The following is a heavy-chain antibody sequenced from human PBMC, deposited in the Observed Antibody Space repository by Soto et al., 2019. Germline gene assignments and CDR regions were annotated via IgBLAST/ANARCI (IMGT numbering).Heavy chain of an antibody. D-gene: IGHD3-22*01. J-gene: IGHJ4*02. CDR3: ARHSDFYYYDSSGYYGVFDY. Sequence: PSETQSLTCTVSGGTIRSSGYYWGWIRQPPGKGLEWIGSIYYSGSTYYNPSLKSRVTISVDTSKNQFSLKLSSVTAADTAVYYCARHSDFYYYDSSGYYGVFDYWGQGTLVTVSS. CDR1: GGTIRSSGYY. V-gene: IGHV4-39*01. CDR2: IYYSGST.